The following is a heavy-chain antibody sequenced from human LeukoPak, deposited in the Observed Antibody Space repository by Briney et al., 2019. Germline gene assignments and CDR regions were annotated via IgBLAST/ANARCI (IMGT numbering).Heavy chain of an antibody. V-gene: IGHV3-48*04. CDR3: ASMGYYYDSSGYYRY. CDR1: GSTLSSYW. CDR2: ISSSGSTI. J-gene: IGHJ4*02. D-gene: IGHD3-22*01. Sequence: PGGSLRLSCAASGSTLSSYWMSWVRQAPGKGLEWVSYISSSGSTIYYADSVKGRFTISRDNAKNSLYLQMNSLRAEDTAVYYCASMGYYYDSSGYYRYWGQGTLVTVSS.